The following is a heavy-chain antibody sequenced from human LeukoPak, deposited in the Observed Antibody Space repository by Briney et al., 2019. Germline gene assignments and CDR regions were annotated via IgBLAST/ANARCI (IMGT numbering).Heavy chain of an antibody. CDR1: GGSISSSGYY. V-gene: IGHV4-39*07. CDR2: ISYSGST. J-gene: IGHJ4*02. CDR3: ARAIGYSHGPGYFDY. D-gene: IGHD5-18*01. Sequence: SETLSLTCTVSGGSISSSGYYWGWIRQPPGKGLEWIGSISYSGSTYYNPSLKSPVTISIDTSKNQFSLKLSSVTAADTAVYYCARAIGYSHGPGYFDYWGQGTLVTVSS.